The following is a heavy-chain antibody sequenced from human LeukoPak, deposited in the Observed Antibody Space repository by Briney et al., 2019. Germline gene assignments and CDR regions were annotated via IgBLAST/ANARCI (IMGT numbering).Heavy chain of an antibody. Sequence: GGSLRLSCSASGFTFSRFWMSWVRQAPGKGLEYVALIKQGGSEIYHMDSVKGRFTISRDDATNSLYLQMNSLRDEDTALYYCARHRESESDSEGDYWGQGTLVTVSS. V-gene: IGHV3-7*02. J-gene: IGHJ4*02. CDR3: ARHRESESDSEGDY. D-gene: IGHD4-11*01. CDR1: GFTFSRFW. CDR2: IKQGGSEI.